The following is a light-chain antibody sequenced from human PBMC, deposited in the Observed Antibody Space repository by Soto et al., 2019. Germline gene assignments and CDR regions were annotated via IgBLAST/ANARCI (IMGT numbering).Light chain of an antibody. CDR3: TSYSSSSPVL. Sequence: QSALTQPASVSGSLGQSITISCTGTSSDVGAYNYVSWYQQHPDKAPKLLIFEVTNRPSGVSGHFSGSKSGITASLSISGLQPEDEADYYCTSYSSSSPVLFGGGTKLTVL. CDR1: SSDVGAYNY. J-gene: IGLJ2*01. CDR2: EVT. V-gene: IGLV2-14*01.